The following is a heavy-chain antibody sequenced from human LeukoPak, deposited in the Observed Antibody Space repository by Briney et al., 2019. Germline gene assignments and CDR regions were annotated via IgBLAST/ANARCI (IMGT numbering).Heavy chain of an antibody. CDR2: IYYSGST. V-gene: IGHV4-39*01. J-gene: IGHJ4*02. Sequence: SETLSLTCTVSGGSISSGDYYWSWIRQPPGKGLEWIGSIYYSGSTYYNPSLKSRVTISVDTSKNQFSLKLSSVTAADTAVYYCARGGIAVAGTEDYFDYWGQGTLVTVSS. D-gene: IGHD6-19*01. CDR3: ARGGIAVAGTEDYFDY. CDR1: GGSISSGDYY.